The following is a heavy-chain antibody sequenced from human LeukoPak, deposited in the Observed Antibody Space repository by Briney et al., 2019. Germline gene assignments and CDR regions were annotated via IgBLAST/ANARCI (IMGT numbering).Heavy chain of an antibody. V-gene: IGHV3-48*01. J-gene: IGHJ5*02. CDR2: ISSSSSTI. CDR1: GFTFSSYS. D-gene: IGHD3-9*01. Sequence: GGSLRLSCAASGFTFSSYSMNWVRQAPGKGLEWVSYISSSSSTIYYADSVKGRFTISRDNARNSLYPQMNSLRAEDTAVYYCARVRYFDWLLMGWFDPWGQGTLVTVSS. CDR3: ARVRYFDWLLMGWFDP.